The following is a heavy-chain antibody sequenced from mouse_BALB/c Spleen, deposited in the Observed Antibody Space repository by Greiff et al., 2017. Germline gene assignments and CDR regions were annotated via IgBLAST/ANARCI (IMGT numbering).Heavy chain of an antibody. Sequence: EVQLMQSGGGLVKPGGSLKLSCAASGFTFSSYAMSWVRQTPEERLEWVASISSGGSTYYPDSVKGRFTISRDNARNILYLQMSSLRSEETAMYYCESNTTVVAFAYWGQGTTLTVSA. CDR1: GFTFSSYA. CDR2: ISSGGST. J-gene: IGHJ2*01. D-gene: IGHD1-1*01. V-gene: IGHV5-6-5*01. CDR3: ESNTTVVAFAY.